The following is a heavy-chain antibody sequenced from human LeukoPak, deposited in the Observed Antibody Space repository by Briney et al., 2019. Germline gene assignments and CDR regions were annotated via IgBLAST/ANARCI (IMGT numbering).Heavy chain of an antibody. V-gene: IGHV1-2*02. D-gene: IGHD3-22*01. CDR3: AAGPVYDYFEF. CDR2: INPNSGGT. Sequence: ASVKVSCKASEYSFTDYYIHWVRQAPGQGLEWMGWINPNSGGTNSAQKFQVRITLTRDTSISTAYMKLSRLRSDDTAVYYCAAGPVYDYFEFWGQGTLVTVSS. J-gene: IGHJ4*02. CDR1: EYSFTDYY.